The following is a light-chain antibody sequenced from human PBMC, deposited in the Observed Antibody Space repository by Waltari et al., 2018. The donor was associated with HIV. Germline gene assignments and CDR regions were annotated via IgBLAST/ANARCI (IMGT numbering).Light chain of an antibody. CDR1: SGDIGFYDY. CDR3: CSYAGNYRV. Sequence: QSALTQPRSVSGSPGQSVTISCTGTSGDIGFYDYVSWFQQHPGKAPKLIIYEVTKRPSGFPDRFSGSKSGNTATLTITGLQAEDEADYYCCSYAGNYRVFGGGTKLTVL. CDR2: EVT. J-gene: IGLJ2*01. V-gene: IGLV2-11*01.